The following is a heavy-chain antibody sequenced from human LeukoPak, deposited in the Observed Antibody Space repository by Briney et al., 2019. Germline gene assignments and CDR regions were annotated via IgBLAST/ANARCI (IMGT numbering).Heavy chain of an antibody. CDR2: IYYSGST. CDR3: ARIRWKRMGFVFWFDP. Sequence: SETLSLTCTVSGGSISSSSYYWGWIRQPPGKGLEWIGSIYYSGSTYYNPSLKSRVTISVDTSKNQFSLKLSSVTAADTAVYYCARIRWKRMGFVFWFDPWGQGTLVTVSS. V-gene: IGHV4-39*07. D-gene: IGHD3-10*01. CDR1: GGSISSSSYY. J-gene: IGHJ5*02.